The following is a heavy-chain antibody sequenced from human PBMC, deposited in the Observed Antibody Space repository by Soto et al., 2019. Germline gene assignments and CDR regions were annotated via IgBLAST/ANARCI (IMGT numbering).Heavy chain of an antibody. Sequence: EVQLLESGGGLVQPGGSLRLSCAASGFTFDIYAMSWVRQVPGKGLEWVTAISSTGGSTYYADSVKGRFTISRDNPNKTLYLQMSSLRAEDTALYYCAKGYCSSASCYWPFNVNGMDVWGQGTTVTVSS. D-gene: IGHD2-2*01. J-gene: IGHJ6*02. CDR2: ISSTGGST. V-gene: IGHV3-23*01. CDR1: GFTFDIYA. CDR3: AKGYCSSASCYWPFNVNGMDV.